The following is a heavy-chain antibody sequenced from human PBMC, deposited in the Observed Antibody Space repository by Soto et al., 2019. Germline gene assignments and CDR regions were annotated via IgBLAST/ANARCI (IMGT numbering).Heavy chain of an antibody. V-gene: IGHV3-30*03. D-gene: IGHD1-20*01. CDR2: ISYDGSNK. J-gene: IGHJ3*02. CDR3: ARYNYAHDAFDI. Sequence: PGGSLSLSCAASGFTFSSYGMHWVRQAPGKGLEWVAVISYDGSNKCYADSVKGRFTISRDNSKNTLYLQMNSLRAEDTAVYYCARYNYAHDAFDIWGQGTMVTVSS. CDR1: GFTFSSYG.